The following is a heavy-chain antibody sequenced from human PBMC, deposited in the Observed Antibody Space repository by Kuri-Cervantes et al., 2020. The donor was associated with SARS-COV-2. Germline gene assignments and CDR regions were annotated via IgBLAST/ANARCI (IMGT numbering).Heavy chain of an antibody. D-gene: IGHD6-13*01. Sequence: GGSLRLSCAASGFTFSSYSMNWVRQAPGKGLEWVSSISSSSSYIYYADSVKGRFTISRDNAKNSLYLQMNSLRAEDTAVYYCARDLSWAAAGSLDYWGQGTLVTVSS. CDR3: ARDLSWAAAGSLDY. CDR2: ISSSSSYI. J-gene: IGHJ4*02. CDR1: GFTFSSYS. V-gene: IGHV3-21*01.